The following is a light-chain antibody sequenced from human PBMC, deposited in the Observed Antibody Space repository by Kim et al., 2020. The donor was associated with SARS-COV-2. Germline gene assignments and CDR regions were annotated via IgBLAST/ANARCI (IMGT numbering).Light chain of an antibody. Sequence: SSELTQDPAVSVALGQTVRITCQGDSLRTYYASWFQHKPGQAPILVIYGKNNRPSGIPDRFSGSSSGNTASLTVTGAQAVDEAVYYCNSRDNSGDHVIFG. J-gene: IGLJ2*01. V-gene: IGLV3-19*01. CDR1: SLRTYY. CDR3: NSRDNSGDHVI. CDR2: GKN.